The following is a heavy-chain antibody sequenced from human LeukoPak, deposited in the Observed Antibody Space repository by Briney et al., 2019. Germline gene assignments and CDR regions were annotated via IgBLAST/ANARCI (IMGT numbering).Heavy chain of an antibody. Sequence: SETLSLTCTVSGGSISSSSYYWGWIRQPPGKGLEWIGSIYYSGTAYYNRSLKSRVTISVDTSKNQFSLKLSSVTAADTAVYYCARAVSWTDYYYYMDVWGKGTTVTVSS. CDR3: ARAVSWTDYYYYMDV. J-gene: IGHJ6*03. V-gene: IGHV4-39*07. D-gene: IGHD6-13*01. CDR1: GGSISSSSYY. CDR2: IYYSGTA.